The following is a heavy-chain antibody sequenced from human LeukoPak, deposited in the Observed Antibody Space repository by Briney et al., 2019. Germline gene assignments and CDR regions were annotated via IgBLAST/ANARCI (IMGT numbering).Heavy chain of an antibody. D-gene: IGHD3-10*01. V-gene: IGHV3-9*01. J-gene: IGHJ2*01. Sequence: PGRSLRLSCAASGFTFDHYAMHWVRQAPGKGLEWVSGISWNGGSVAYADSVKGRFTISRDNAENSLYLQMNSLRVEDTALYYCAKDLEGSGSFWYFDLWGRGTLVTVSS. CDR1: GFTFDHYA. CDR2: ISWNGGSV. CDR3: AKDLEGSGSFWYFDL.